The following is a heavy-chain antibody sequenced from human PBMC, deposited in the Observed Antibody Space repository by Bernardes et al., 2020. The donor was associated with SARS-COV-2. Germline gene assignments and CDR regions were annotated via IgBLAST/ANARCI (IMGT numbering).Heavy chain of an antibody. CDR3: ARGGSTRWGSTSCYSCDSGYWFHP. Sequence: TLPLPFAVNGGSITDYYWSWIRQSPGKGLEWIGEVNESGSTAYNPSLKSRVTISVDTSKNLFSLKVTPVTAADTAVYYCARGGSTRWGSTSCYSCDSGYWFHPWGQGTLVTVSS. J-gene: IGHJ5*02. V-gene: IGHV4-34*01. CDR2: VNESGST. D-gene: IGHD2-2*01. CDR1: GGSITDYY.